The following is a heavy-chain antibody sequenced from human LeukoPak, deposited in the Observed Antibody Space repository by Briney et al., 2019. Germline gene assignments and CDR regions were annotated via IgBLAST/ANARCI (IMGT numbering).Heavy chain of an antibody. J-gene: IGHJ2*01. CDR3: ARGSSSGWYGYFDL. Sequence: SETLSLTXAVYGGSFSGYYWSWIRQPPGKGLEWIGEINHSGSTNYNPSLKSRVTISVDTSKNQFSLKLSSVTAADTAVYYCARGSSSGWYGYFDLWGRGTLVTVSS. D-gene: IGHD6-19*01. CDR1: GGSFSGYY. CDR2: INHSGST. V-gene: IGHV4-34*01.